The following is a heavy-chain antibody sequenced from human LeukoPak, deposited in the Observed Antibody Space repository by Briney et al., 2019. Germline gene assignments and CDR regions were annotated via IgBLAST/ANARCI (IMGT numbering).Heavy chain of an antibody. Sequence: PSETLSLTCTVSGGSISSSSYYWGWIRQPPGKGLEWIGSIYYSATTYYNPSLKSRVSISVDTSKNQFSLKLSSVTTADTAVYYCARETDYDILTGYLLPVWFDPWGQGTLVTVSS. J-gene: IGHJ5*02. D-gene: IGHD3-9*01. CDR3: ARETDYDILTGYLLPVWFDP. CDR1: GGSISSSSYY. V-gene: IGHV4-39*02. CDR2: IYYSATT.